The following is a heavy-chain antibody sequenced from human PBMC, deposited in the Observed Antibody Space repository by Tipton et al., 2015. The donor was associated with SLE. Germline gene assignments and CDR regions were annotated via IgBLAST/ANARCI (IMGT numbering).Heavy chain of an antibody. V-gene: IGHV3-53*04. J-gene: IGHJ3*02. D-gene: IGHD4-17*01. CDR2: IFSGGST. CDR1: GFTVSSNS. Sequence: SLRLSCAASGFTVSSNSMSWVRQAPGKGLEWGSVIFSGGSTHYADSVKSRFTVSRHNSKNTVYLQMNSLRVEGTAVYYCARDPYGHGAFDIWGQGTLVTVSS. CDR3: ARDPYGHGAFDI.